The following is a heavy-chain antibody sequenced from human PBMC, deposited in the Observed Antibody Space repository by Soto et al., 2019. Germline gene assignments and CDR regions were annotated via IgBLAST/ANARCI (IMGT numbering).Heavy chain of an antibody. CDR1: GYTFTNYW. J-gene: IGHJ4*02. Sequence: PGESLKISCKGSGYTFTNYWIGWVRQMPGKRLEWMGIIYPGDSNIRYSPSFQGQVTISADTSISTAYLQWSSLKASDTAMYYCARQNPSVAVAGAVGFDYWGQGTLVTVSS. CDR2: IYPGDSNI. CDR3: ARQNPSVAVAGAVGFDY. V-gene: IGHV5-51*01. D-gene: IGHD6-19*01.